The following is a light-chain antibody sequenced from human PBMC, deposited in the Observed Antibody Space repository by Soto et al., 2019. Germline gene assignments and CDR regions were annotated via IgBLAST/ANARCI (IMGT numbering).Light chain of an antibody. V-gene: IGKV1-39*01. Sequence: DLQMTQSPSSLSASVGDKVTITCRASQSISTYLNWYQQKPGKAPKLLIFAASSVQSGVPSRFSGSGSGTDFTLTISGLQPEDFSTYDCQQSYSSPPYTFGQGTKLGIK. CDR1: QSISTY. CDR2: AAS. CDR3: QQSYSSPPYT. J-gene: IGKJ2*01.